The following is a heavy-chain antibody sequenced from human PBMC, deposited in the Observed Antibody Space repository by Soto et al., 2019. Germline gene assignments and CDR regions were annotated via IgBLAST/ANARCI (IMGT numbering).Heavy chain of an antibody. J-gene: IGHJ4*02. D-gene: IGHD6-13*01. CDR2: INPNSGGT. Sequence: ASVKVSCKASGYTFTGYYMHWVRQAPGQGLEWMGWINPNSGGTNYAQKFQGWVTMTRDTSISTAYMELSSLRSEDTAVYYCAREERAAGTPYWGQGTLVTVSS. CDR3: AREERAAGTPY. V-gene: IGHV1-2*04. CDR1: GYTFTGYY.